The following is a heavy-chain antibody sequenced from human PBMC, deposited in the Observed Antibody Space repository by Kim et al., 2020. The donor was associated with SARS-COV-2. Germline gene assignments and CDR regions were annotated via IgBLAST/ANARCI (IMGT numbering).Heavy chain of an antibody. Sequence: SETLSLTCTVSGDSISRSSNYWGWIRQPPGKGLEWIGSINYSGNTYYNPSLKSRVTISVDTSKNQFSLKMRSVTAADTAVYYCARLVSENSAVEYWGQGTLVTVSP. CDR2: INYSGNT. CDR3: ARLVSENSAVEY. CDR1: GDSISRSSNY. V-gene: IGHV4-39*01. J-gene: IGHJ4*02.